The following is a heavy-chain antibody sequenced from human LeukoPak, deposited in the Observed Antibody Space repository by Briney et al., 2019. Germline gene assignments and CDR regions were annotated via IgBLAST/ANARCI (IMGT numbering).Heavy chain of an antibody. CDR3: ARGVLGYNYGFDY. D-gene: IGHD5-18*01. CDR1: GFTVSSNY. V-gene: IGHV3-53*04. CDR2: IFSGGTT. Sequence: PGGSLTLSCAASGFTVSSNYMSWVRQAPGKGLEWVSVIFSGGTTYYADSVKGRFTISRHNSENTLYLQMNSLRGEDTAVYYCARGVLGYNYGFDYWGAGTPGSVSS. J-gene: IGHJ4*02.